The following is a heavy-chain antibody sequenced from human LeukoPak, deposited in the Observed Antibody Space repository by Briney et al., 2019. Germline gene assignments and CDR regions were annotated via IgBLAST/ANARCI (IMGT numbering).Heavy chain of an antibody. CDR1: GGSISSSHW. CDR2: IYHSGST. V-gene: IGHV4-4*02. J-gene: IGHJ5*02. D-gene: IGHD3-16*01. CDR3: ARKPRGEPRSFDP. Sequence: SETLSLTCAVSGGSISSSHWWRWVRQPPGKGLEWIGEIYHSGSTNYNPSLKSRATISVDKSNNQFSQKPASVPAADTAVYYRARKPRGEPRSFDPSGPGTPVTPSS.